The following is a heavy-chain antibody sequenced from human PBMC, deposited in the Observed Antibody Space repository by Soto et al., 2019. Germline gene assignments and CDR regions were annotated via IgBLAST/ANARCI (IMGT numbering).Heavy chain of an antibody. Sequence: ASVKVSCKASGYTFTSYYMHWVRQAPGRGLEWMGIINPSGGSTSYAQKFQGRVTMTRDTSTSTVYMELSSLRSEDTAVYYCAREWDVLGYCSGGSCPNWFDPCGQRTLVTVSS. J-gene: IGHJ5*02. CDR1: GYTFTSYY. V-gene: IGHV1-46*01. CDR2: INPSGGST. CDR3: AREWDVLGYCSGGSCPNWFDP. D-gene: IGHD2-15*01.